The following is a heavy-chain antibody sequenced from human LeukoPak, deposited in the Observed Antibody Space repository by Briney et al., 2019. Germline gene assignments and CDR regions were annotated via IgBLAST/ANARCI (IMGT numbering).Heavy chain of an antibody. Sequence: PGGSLRLSCAASGFTFSSYSMNWVRQAPGRGLEWVSSISTSSSYIYYADSVKGRFTISRDNAKNSLYLQMNSLRAEDTAVYYCARGRVRGVIISRYYFDYWGQGTLVTVSS. CDR1: GFTFSSYS. D-gene: IGHD3-10*01. CDR2: ISTSSSYI. CDR3: ARGRVRGVIISRYYFDY. V-gene: IGHV3-21*01. J-gene: IGHJ4*02.